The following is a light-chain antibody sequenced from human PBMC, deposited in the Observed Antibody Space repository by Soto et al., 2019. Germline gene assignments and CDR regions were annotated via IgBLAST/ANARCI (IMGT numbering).Light chain of an antibody. CDR3: MLYMGGGLVV. J-gene: IGLJ2*01. CDR1: SGSVSTTYY. Sequence: QAVVTQEPSFSVSPGGTVTLTCGLTSGSVSTTYYPSWYQQTPGQAPRTLIYSTNIRSSGVPDRFSGSILGNKAALNIAGAQADDESDYHCMLYMGGGLVVFGVETK. CDR2: STN. V-gene: IGLV8-61*01.